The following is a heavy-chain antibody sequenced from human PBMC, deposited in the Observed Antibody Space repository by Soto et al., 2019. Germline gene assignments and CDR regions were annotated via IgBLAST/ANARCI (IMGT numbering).Heavy chain of an antibody. CDR2: IYYSGST. D-gene: IGHD3-10*01. J-gene: IGHJ3*02. V-gene: IGHV4-31*03. CDR1: GGSISSGGYY. CDR3: ARASGGFGELCPDDAFDI. Sequence: TLSLTCTVSGGSISSGGYYWSWIRQHPGKGLEWIGYIYYSGSTYYNPSLKSRVTISVDTSKNQFSLKLSSVTAADTAVYYCARASGGFGELCPDDAFDIWGQGTMVTVSS.